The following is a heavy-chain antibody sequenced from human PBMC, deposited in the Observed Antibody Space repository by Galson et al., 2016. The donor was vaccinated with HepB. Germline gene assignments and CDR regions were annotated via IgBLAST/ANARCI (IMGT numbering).Heavy chain of an antibody. Sequence: SLRLSCAASGFAFSDYYMNWIRQPPGKGLEWVSYISTGGTYTNYADSVNGRFTISRDNAKNSLYLQMDSLRAEDTALYYCARARAGGYESYDYWGRGTLVTVSS. D-gene: IGHD5-12*01. CDR3: ARARAGGYESYDY. J-gene: IGHJ4*02. V-gene: IGHV3-11*05. CDR1: GFAFSDYY. CDR2: ISTGGTYT.